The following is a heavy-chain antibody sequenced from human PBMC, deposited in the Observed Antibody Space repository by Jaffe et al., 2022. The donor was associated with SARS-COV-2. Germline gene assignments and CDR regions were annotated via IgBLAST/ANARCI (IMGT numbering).Heavy chain of an antibody. V-gene: IGHV2-5*02. CDR3: AHFYYDYVLDAFDI. CDR2: IYWDDDK. D-gene: IGHD3-16*01. J-gene: IGHJ3*02. Sequence: QITLKESGPTLVKPTQTLTLTCTFSGFSLSTSGVGVGWIRQPPGKALEWLALIYWDDDKRYSPSLKSRLTITKDTSKNQVVLTMTNMDPVDTATYYCAHFYYDYVLDAFDIWGQGTMVTVSS. CDR1: GFSLSTSGVG.